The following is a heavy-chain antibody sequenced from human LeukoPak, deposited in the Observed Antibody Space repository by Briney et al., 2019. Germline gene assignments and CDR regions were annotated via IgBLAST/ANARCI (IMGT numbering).Heavy chain of an antibody. CDR2: IIPIFGTA. CDR3: ARDFGYSSSWYYYYMDV. V-gene: IGHV1-69*05. Sequence: SVKVSCKASGGTFSSYAISWVRQAPGQGLEWMGGIIPIFGTANYAQKFQGRVTITTEESTSTAYMELSSLRSEDTAVYYCARDFGYSSSWYYYYMDVWGKGTTVTVSS. J-gene: IGHJ6*03. CDR1: GGTFSSYA. D-gene: IGHD6-13*01.